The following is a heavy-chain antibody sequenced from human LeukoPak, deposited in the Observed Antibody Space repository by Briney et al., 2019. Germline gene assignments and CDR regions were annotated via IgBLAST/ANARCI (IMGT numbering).Heavy chain of an antibody. CDR1: GGSISSYY. CDR3: ARAGSGSYSPYYYYMDV. CDR2: IYYSGST. J-gene: IGHJ6*03. Sequence: SETLSLTCTVSGGSISSYYWSWIRQPPGKGLERIGYIYYSGSTNYNPSLKSRVTISVDTSKNQFSLKLSSVTAADTAVYYCARAGSGSYSPYYYYMDVWGKGTTVTVSS. D-gene: IGHD3-10*01. V-gene: IGHV4-59*01.